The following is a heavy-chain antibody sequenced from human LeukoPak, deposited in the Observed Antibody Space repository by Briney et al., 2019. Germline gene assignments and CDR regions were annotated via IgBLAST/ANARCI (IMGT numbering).Heavy chain of an antibody. CDR3: ARDRPLRSRTHYYYYYMDV. CDR1: GYTFTSYG. D-gene: IGHD3-16*02. Sequence: GASVKVSCKASGYTFTSYGISWVRQAPGQGLEWMGWINPNSGGTNYAQKFQGRVTMTRDTSISTAYMELSRLRSDDTAVYYCARDRPLRSRTHYYYYYMDVWGKGTTVTVSS. V-gene: IGHV1-2*02. CDR2: INPNSGGT. J-gene: IGHJ6*03.